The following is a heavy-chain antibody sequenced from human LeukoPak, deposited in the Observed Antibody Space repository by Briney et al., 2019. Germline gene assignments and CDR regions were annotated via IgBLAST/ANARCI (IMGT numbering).Heavy chain of an antibody. V-gene: IGHV1-46*01. CDR2: INPSGGST. CDR1: GYTFTSYY. J-gene: IGHJ4*02. D-gene: IGHD6-19*01. CDR3: ARLSSSGWYYFDY. Sequence: AASVKVSCKASGYTFTSYYMHWVRQAPGQGLEWMGIINPSGGSTSYAQKFQGRVTMTRNTSISTAYMELSSLRSEDTAVYYCARLSSSGWYYFDYWGQGTLVTVSS.